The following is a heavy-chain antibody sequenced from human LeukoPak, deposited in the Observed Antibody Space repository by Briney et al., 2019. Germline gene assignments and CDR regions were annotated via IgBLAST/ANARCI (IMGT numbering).Heavy chain of an antibody. Sequence: PSETLSLTCTVSGGSISSGDYYGSWIRQPPGRELEWIGYIYYRGSTNYNPSLKRRVTISVDTSKNQFALKLSSVTAADTAVYYCASHVSYAFDIWGQGTMVTVSS. J-gene: IGHJ3*02. CDR1: GGSISSGDYY. CDR2: IYYRGST. CDR3: ASHVSYAFDI. V-gene: IGHV4-61*08.